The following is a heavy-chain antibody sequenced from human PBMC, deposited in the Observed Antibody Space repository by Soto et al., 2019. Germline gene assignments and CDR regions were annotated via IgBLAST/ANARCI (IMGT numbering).Heavy chain of an antibody. Sequence: QLQLQESGPGLVKPSETLSLTCTVSGGSISSSSYYWGWIRQPPGKGLEWIGSIYYSGSTYYNPSLKSRVTISVDTSKNQFSLKLSSVTAADTAVYYCARTPRLPAAIGYFGYWGQGTLVTVSS. D-gene: IGHD2-2*01. J-gene: IGHJ4*02. CDR2: IYYSGST. V-gene: IGHV4-39*01. CDR1: GGSISSSSYY. CDR3: ARTPRLPAAIGYFGY.